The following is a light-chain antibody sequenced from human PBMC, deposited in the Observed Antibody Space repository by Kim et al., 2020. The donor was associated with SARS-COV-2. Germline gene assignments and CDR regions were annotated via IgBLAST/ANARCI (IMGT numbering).Light chain of an antibody. CDR3: QKSTNWPLT. CDR2: DTS. J-gene: IGKJ4*01. Sequence: LSPGERATLTCRARQSVSSYIVWNQQKPGQAHRIVIYDTSNRATGIQARLSGSGSGKDFTLTISSLEPKDFAIYYCQKSTNWPLTLGGGTKVEIK. CDR1: QSVSSY. V-gene: IGKV3-11*01.